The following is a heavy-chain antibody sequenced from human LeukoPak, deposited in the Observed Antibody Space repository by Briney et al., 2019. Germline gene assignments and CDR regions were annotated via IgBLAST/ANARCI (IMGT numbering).Heavy chain of an antibody. D-gene: IGHD3-3*01. J-gene: IGHJ4*02. CDR1: GGSISSSSYY. Sequence: RASETLSLTCTVSGGSISSSSYYWGWIRQPPGKGLEWIGSIYYSGSTYYNPSLKSRVTISVDTSKNQFSLKLSSVTAADTAVYYCAVLSGYSMYYFDYWGQGTLVTVSS. CDR3: AVLSGYSMYYFDY. V-gene: IGHV4-39*01. CDR2: IYYSGST.